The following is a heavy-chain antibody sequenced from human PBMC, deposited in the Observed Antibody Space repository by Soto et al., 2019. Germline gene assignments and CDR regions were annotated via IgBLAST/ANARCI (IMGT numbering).Heavy chain of an antibody. CDR3: AREDIVASLSYYGMDV. Sequence: GGSLRLSCAASGFTFSSYGMHWVRQAPGKGLEWVAVIWYDGSNKYYADSVKGRFTISRDNSKNTLYLQMNSLRAEDTAVYYCAREDIVASLSYYGMDVWGQGTTVTVSS. J-gene: IGHJ6*02. D-gene: IGHD5-12*01. V-gene: IGHV3-33*01. CDR2: IWYDGSNK. CDR1: GFTFSSYG.